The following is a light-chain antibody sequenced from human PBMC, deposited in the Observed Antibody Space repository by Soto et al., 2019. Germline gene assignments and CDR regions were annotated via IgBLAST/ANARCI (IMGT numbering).Light chain of an antibody. J-gene: IGKJ2*01. CDR1: QDIRND. CDR2: GGT. Sequence: DIQMTQSPSSLSASVGDRVTITCRASQDIRNDLGWYQQRPGKAPKRLIYGGTSVHSGVSSRFSGSGSGTEFTLTISNLQPEDFATYFCLQHNSYPPTFGQGTKLEIK. V-gene: IGKV1-17*02. CDR3: LQHNSYPPT.